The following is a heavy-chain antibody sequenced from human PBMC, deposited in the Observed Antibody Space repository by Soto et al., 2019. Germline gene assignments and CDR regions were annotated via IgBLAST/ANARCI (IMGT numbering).Heavy chain of an antibody. J-gene: IGHJ4*02. CDR1: GFTFSSYA. D-gene: IGHD2-2*01. Sequence: GGSLRLSCAASGFTFSSYAMSWVRQAPGKGLEWVSAISGSGGSTYYADSVKGRFTISRDNSKNTRYLQMNSLRAEDTAIYYCAKDHCSSTSCYVGFDYWGQGTLVTVSS. CDR2: ISGSGGST. CDR3: AKDHCSSTSCYVGFDY. V-gene: IGHV3-23*01.